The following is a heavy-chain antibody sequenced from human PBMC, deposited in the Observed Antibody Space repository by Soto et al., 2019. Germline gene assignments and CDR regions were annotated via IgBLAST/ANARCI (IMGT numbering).Heavy chain of an antibody. CDR3: TTKREGRGGSSSV. Sequence: EVQLVESGGGLVKPGGSLRLSCAASGFTFNNAWMSWVRQAPGKGLEWVGRIKSKTDGGTTDYAAPVEGRFTISRDDSKNTLYLQVHSLKTEDRAVYYCTTKREGRGGSSSVWGQGTMVTVSS. V-gene: IGHV3-15*01. CDR2: IKSKTDGGTT. J-gene: IGHJ3*01. CDR1: GFTFNNAW. D-gene: IGHD2-15*01.